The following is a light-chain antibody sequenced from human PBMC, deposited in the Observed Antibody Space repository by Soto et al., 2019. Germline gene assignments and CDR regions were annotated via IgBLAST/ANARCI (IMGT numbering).Light chain of an antibody. CDR2: GNS. J-gene: IGLJ2*01. CDR1: SSNIGAGYD. CDR3: QSYDSSLSGSRV. V-gene: IGLV1-40*01. Sequence: QSVLTQPPSVSGATGQRVTISCTGSSSNIGAGYDVHWYQQLPGTAPKLLIYGNSNRPSGVPDRFSGSKSGTSASLAITGLQAEDEADYYCQSYDSSLSGSRVFCGGTKLTVL.